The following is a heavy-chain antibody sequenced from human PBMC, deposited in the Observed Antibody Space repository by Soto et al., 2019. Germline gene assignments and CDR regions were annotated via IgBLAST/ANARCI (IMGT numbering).Heavy chain of an antibody. V-gene: IGHV1-69*02. J-gene: IGHJ5*02. D-gene: IGHD5-18*01. CDR2: IIPILGIA. Sequence: QVQLVQSGAEVKKPGSSVKVSCKASGGTFSSYTISWVRQAPGQGLEWMGRIIPILGIATYAQKVQGSVTIPADKSTSTAYMELSSLRSEDTAVYYCASDSYGSGFAPWGQGTLVTVSS. CDR1: GGTFSSYT. CDR3: ASDSYGSGFAP.